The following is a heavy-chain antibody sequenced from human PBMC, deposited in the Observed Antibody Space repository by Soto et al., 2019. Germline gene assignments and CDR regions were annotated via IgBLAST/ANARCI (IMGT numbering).Heavy chain of an antibody. CDR2: ISGSGGST. J-gene: IGHJ4*02. CDR1: GFTINRYA. CDR3: AKDSGSIFGVAEFDY. Sequence: GPLRLSGAASGFTINRYAMSWVRQAPRKGLEWVSAISGSGGSTYYADSVKGRFTISIDNSKNTLYLQMNSLRAEDTAVYYCAKDSGSIFGVAEFDYWGQGTLVTVSS. D-gene: IGHD3-3*01. V-gene: IGHV3-23*01.